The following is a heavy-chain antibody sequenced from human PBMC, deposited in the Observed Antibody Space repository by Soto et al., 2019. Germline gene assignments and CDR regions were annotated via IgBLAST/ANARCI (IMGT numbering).Heavy chain of an antibody. Sequence: GGPRKGSCQAFGNTFTSFSMHLGRPAPGQRLEWMGWINAGNGNTKYSQKFQGRVTITRDTSASTAYMELSSLRSEDTAVYYCASLAAAGRAKNFDFWGQGTLVTVSS. V-gene: IGHV1-3*01. CDR3: ASLAAAGRAKNFDF. J-gene: IGHJ4*02. D-gene: IGHD6-13*01. CDR1: GNTFTSFS. CDR2: INAGNGNT.